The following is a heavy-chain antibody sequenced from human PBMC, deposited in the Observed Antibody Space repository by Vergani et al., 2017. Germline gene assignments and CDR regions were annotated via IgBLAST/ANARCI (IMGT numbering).Heavy chain of an antibody. Sequence: QVQLVESGGGLVKPGGSLRLSCAASGFTFSDYYMSWIRQAPGKGLEWVSYISSSSSYTNYADSVKGRFTISRDNAKTSLYLQMNSLRAEDTAVYYCASSTVNDSPSAFDIWGQGTMVTVSS. CDR1: GFTFSDYY. J-gene: IGHJ3*02. D-gene: IGHD1-1*01. CDR2: ISSSSSYT. CDR3: ASSTVNDSPSAFDI. V-gene: IGHV3-11*05.